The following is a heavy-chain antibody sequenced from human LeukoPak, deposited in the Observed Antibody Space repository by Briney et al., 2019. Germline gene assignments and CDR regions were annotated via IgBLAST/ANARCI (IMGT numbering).Heavy chain of an antibody. J-gene: IGHJ4*02. V-gene: IGHV3-7*03. D-gene: IGHD6-19*01. CDR1: GGTLSSYA. Sequence: SCTASGGTLSSYAISWVRQAPGKGLEWVANIKQDGSEKYYVDSVKGRFTISRDNAKNSLYLQMNSLRAEDTAVYYCARDQVDSSGWYGGYYFDYWGQGTLVTVSS. CDR2: IKQDGSEK. CDR3: ARDQVDSSGWYGGYYFDY.